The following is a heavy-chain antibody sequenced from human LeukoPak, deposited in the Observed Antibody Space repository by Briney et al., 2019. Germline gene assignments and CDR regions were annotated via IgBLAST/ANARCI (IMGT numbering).Heavy chain of an antibody. CDR2: INPNSGGT. CDR3: ARVRTSCYGY. V-gene: IGHV1-2*02. Sequence: GRSLRLSCAASGYTFTGYYMHWVRQAPGQGLEWMGWINPNSGGTNYAQKFQGRVTMTRDTSISTAYMELSRLRSDDTAVYYCARVRTSCYGYWGQGTLVTVSS. D-gene: IGHD2-2*01. CDR1: GYTFTGYY. J-gene: IGHJ4*02.